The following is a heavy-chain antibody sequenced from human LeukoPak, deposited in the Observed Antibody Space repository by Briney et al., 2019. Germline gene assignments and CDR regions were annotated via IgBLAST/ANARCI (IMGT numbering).Heavy chain of an antibody. CDR1: GFTFSGYG. CDR3: AKGPAPRLGEFSYHALVDY. V-gene: IGHV3-30*18. J-gene: IGHJ4*02. D-gene: IGHD3-16*02. CDR2: ISYDGSNE. Sequence: GRSLRLSCVASGFTFSGYGMHWVRQAPGKGLEWVAFISYDGSNENIADSVKGRFIISRDNSKNTLYLQMNSLRAEDTAVYYCAKGPAPRLGEFSYHALVDYWGQGTLVTVSS.